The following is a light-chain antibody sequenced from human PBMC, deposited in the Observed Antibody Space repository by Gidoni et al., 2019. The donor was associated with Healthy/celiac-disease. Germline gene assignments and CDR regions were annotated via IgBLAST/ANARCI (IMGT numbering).Light chain of an antibody. CDR1: QTIGSN. CDR2: DAS. J-gene: IGKJ3*01. CDR3: QQRSNWPPEGFT. V-gene: IGKV3-11*01. Sequence: DIVLTQSPATLSLSPGERATLSCRASQTIGSNLAWYQHKPGQAPRLLIYDASNRSAGIPVKFSGSGSGTDFTLTISSLEPEDFAIYYCQQRSNWPPEGFTFXPXTKVDVK.